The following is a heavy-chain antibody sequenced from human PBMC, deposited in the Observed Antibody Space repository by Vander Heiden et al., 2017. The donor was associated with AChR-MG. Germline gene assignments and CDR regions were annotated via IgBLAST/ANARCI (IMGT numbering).Heavy chain of an antibody. J-gene: IGHJ6*02. CDR2: IIPIFGTA. CDR3: ARAYCSSTSCYGENYYYYGMDV. Sequence: QVQLVQSGAEVKKPGSSVKVSCKASGGTFSSYAISWVRQAPGQGLEWMGGIIPIFGTANYAQKFQGRVTITADESTSTAYMELSSLRSEDTAVYYCARAYCSSTSCYGENYYYYGMDVWGQGTTVTVSS. CDR1: GGTFSSYA. V-gene: IGHV1-69*01. D-gene: IGHD2-2*01.